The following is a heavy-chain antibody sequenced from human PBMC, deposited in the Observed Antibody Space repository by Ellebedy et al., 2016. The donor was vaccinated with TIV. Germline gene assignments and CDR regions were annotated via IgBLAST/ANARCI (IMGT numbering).Heavy chain of an antibody. V-gene: IGHV4-39*07. CDR3: ARGPSITHDAFDI. Sequence: SETLSLXXTVFGGSISSSSYYWGWIRQPPGKGLEWIGSIYYSGSTYYNPSLKSRVTISVDTSKNQFSLKLSSVTAADTAVYYCARGPSITHDAFDIWGQGTMVTVSS. CDR2: IYYSGST. J-gene: IGHJ3*02. D-gene: IGHD3-10*01. CDR1: GGSISSSSYY.